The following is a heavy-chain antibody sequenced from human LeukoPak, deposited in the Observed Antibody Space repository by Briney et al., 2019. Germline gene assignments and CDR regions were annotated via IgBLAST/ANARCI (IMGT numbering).Heavy chain of an antibody. Sequence: SETLSLTCAGSGYSITNGYYWAWIRQSPGKGLEWIGNIYYSGNTYYNPSLKSRVTISVDTSKNQFSLMLSSVTAADTAVYYCARRYSNYFFDYWGRGTLVTVSS. J-gene: IGHJ4*02. D-gene: IGHD4-11*01. CDR2: IYYSGNT. CDR3: ARRYSNYFFDY. CDR1: GYSITNGYY. V-gene: IGHV4-38-2*01.